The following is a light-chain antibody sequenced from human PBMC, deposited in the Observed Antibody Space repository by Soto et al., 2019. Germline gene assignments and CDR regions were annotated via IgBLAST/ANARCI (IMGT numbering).Light chain of an antibody. J-gene: IGKJ5*01. CDR2: DAS. CDR3: QQYTWPPTT. Sequence: IICTRSRATLGLSPVSSARISCRASQSGSSYLAWYQQKPGQAPRLLIYDASNRATGIPARFSGSGSGTDFTLTISSLQPDDFAVYFCQQYTWPPTTFGQGTRLEI. CDR1: QSGSSY. V-gene: IGKV3-11*01.